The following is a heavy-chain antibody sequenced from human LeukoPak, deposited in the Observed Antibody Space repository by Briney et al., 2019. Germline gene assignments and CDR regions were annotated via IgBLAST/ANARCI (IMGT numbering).Heavy chain of an antibody. V-gene: IGHV1-8*01. Sequence: ASVSVSCKASGYTFTVYDINWVRQALGQGLEWMGWMNPSTGDTGYAQKFQGRVTITSNTSLDTAFMELSGLGSEDTAVYYCTRGSLSGSSRDYWGQGTLVTVSS. D-gene: IGHD1-26*01. CDR3: TRGSLSGSSRDY. CDR2: MNPSTGDT. CDR1: GYTFTVYD. J-gene: IGHJ4*02.